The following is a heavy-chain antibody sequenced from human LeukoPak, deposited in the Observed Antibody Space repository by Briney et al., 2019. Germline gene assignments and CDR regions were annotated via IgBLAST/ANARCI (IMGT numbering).Heavy chain of an antibody. CDR2: IDPRSGAT. CDR1: GYTFTPSY. J-gene: IGHJ4*02. Sequence: ASLKLSCKPSGYTFTPSYIHWVRRAPGHGLEWMAWIDPRSGATKCTQKFQGRVTMTRDTSITTAYLELNGLTFDDTAVYYCAPDNYGTLDYWGQGTLVTLSS. CDR3: APDNYGTLDY. D-gene: IGHD3-10*01. V-gene: IGHV1-2*02.